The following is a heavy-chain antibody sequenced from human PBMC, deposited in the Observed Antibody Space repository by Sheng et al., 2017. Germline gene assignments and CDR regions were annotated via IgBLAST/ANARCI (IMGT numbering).Heavy chain of an antibody. D-gene: IGHD2-21*02. CDR1: GFTFRGNA. CDR2: ISGSGDST. CDR3: AKDACGGDCYYWFFDV. V-gene: IGHV3-23*01. Sequence: EVQLLESGGDLVQPGGSLRLSCAASGFTFRGNAMNWVRQAPGKGLEWVSAISGSGDSTYYADSVKGRFTISRDNSKNTLYLQMYRLRAEDTATYYCAKDACGGDCYYWFFDVWGRGTLVTVSS. J-gene: IGHJ2*01.